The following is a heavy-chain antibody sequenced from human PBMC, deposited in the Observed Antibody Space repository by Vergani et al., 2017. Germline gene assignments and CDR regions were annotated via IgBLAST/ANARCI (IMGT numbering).Heavy chain of an antibody. CDR1: GGSISSGSYY. J-gene: IGHJ6*03. V-gene: IGHV4-31*03. Sequence: QVQLQESGPGLVKPSQTLSLTCTVSGGSISSGSYYWSWIRQHPGKGLEWIGYIYYSGSTYYNPSLKSRVTISVDTSKNQFSLKLSSVTAADTAVYYCARAPPYDFWSGYSYYYYYYMDVWGKGTTVTVSS. D-gene: IGHD3-3*01. CDR2: IYYSGST. CDR3: ARAPPYDFWSGYSYYYYYYMDV.